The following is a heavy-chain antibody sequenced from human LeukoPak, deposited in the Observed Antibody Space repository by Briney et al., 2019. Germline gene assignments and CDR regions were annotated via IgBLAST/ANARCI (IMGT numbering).Heavy chain of an antibody. CDR2: IYSGGST. J-gene: IGHJ4*02. V-gene: IGHV3-66*01. CDR3: AREGDDYCSGGSCYPSGFDY. Sequence: GGSLRLSCAASGFTFSSYGMHWVRQAPGKGLEWVAVIYSGGSTYYADSVKGRFTISRDNSKNTLYLQMNSLRAEDTAVYYCAREGDDYCSGGSCYPSGFDYWGQGTLVTVSS. CDR1: GFTFSSYG. D-gene: IGHD2-15*01.